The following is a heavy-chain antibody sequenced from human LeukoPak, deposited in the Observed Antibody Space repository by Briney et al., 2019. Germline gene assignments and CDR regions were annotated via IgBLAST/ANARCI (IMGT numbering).Heavy chain of an antibody. V-gene: IGHV1-69-2*01. D-gene: IGHD6-19*01. Sequence: ASVKVSCKASGGTFSSYAISWVRQAPGQGLEWMGLVDPEDGETIYAEKFQGRVTITADTSTDTAYMELSSLRSEDTAVYYCAVAVSGWGQGTLVTVSS. CDR1: GGTFSSYA. CDR3: AVAVSG. J-gene: IGHJ4*02. CDR2: VDPEDGET.